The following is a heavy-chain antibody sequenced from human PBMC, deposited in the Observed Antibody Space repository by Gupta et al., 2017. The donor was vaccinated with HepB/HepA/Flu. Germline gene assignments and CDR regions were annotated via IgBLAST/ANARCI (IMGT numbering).Heavy chain of an antibody. J-gene: IGHJ6*02. CDR2: INHSGST. Sequence: QVQLQQWRAGLLKPSETLSLTCAVYGGSFSGYSWTCIRQPPGKGREWIGEINHSGSTNYNPSLKGRVTISVDTSKNQFSLKLSSVTAADTAVYYCARGIAVAGPGAYYYGMDVWGQGTTVTVSS. CDR1: GGSFSGYS. D-gene: IGHD6-19*01. V-gene: IGHV4-34*01. CDR3: ARGIAVAGPGAYYYGMDV.